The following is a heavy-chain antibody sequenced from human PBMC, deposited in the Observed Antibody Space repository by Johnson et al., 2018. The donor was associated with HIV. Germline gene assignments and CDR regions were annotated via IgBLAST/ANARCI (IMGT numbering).Heavy chain of an antibody. CDR2: ISSSGSTI. J-gene: IGHJ3*01. Sequence: QVQLVESGGGVVQPGGSLRLSCAASGFSFNDYYMSWIRQAPGKGLEWVSYISSSGSTIYYADSVKGRFTNSRDKSKNTLYLQMKGLRAEETAVYYCAGDLRDGAIDGFDVWGQGTMVTVSS. CDR1: GFSFNDYY. D-gene: IGHD1-26*01. V-gene: IGHV3-11*04. CDR3: AGDLRDGAIDGFDV.